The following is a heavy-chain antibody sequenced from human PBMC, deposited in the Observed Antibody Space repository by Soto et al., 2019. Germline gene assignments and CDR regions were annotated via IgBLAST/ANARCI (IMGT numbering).Heavy chain of an antibody. D-gene: IGHD3-9*01. CDR2: IYYSGST. Sequence: LSLTCTVSGGSISSGGYYWSWIRQHPGKCLEWIGYIYYSGSTYYNPSLKSRVTISVDTSKNQFSLKLSSVTAADTAVYYCARAGGLRYFDWSPPYYYYGMDVWGQGTTVTVSS. CDR1: GGSISSGGYY. CDR3: ARAGGLRYFDWSPPYYYYGMDV. V-gene: IGHV4-31*03. J-gene: IGHJ6*02.